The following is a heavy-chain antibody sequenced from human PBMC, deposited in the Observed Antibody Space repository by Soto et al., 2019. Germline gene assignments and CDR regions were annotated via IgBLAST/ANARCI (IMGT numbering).Heavy chain of an antibody. Sequence: GSLRLSCAASGFTFSSYAMSWVRQAPGKGLEWVSAISGSGGSTYYADSVKGRFTISRDNSKNTLYLQMNSLRAEDTAVYYCAKDLSLAARPLNYFDYWGQGTLVTVSS. CDR1: GFTFSSYA. V-gene: IGHV3-23*01. D-gene: IGHD6-6*01. CDR2: ISGSGGST. J-gene: IGHJ4*02. CDR3: AKDLSLAARPLNYFDY.